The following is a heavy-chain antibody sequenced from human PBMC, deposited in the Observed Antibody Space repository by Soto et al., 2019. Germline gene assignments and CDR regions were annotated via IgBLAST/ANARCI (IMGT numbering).Heavy chain of an antibody. V-gene: IGHV3-72*01. CDR1: GFTFSDYY. Sequence: EVQLVESGGGLVQPGGSLRLSCAASGFTFSDYYMDWVRQAPGKGLEWVGRMRTNVNSCTTEYAASVKGRFTISRDDSKNTLYLQMNSLILEGAAVYYCARGGLDRAYGSFGLWGRGTLVTVSS. D-gene: IGHD3-16*01. CDR2: MRTNVNSCTT. J-gene: IGHJ2*01. CDR3: ARGGLDRAYGSFGL.